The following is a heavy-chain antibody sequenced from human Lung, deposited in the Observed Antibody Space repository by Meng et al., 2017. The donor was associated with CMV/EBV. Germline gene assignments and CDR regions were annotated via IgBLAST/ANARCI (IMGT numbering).Heavy chain of an antibody. CDR3: ARGRRGGFLEWLLSGNWFDP. J-gene: IGHJ5*02. Sequence: SXTXSLXCAVYGGSFSGYYWSWIRQPPGKGLEWIGEINHSGSTNYNPSLKSRVTIPVDTSKNQFSLKLSSVTAADTAVYYCARGRRGGFLEWLLSGNWFDPWXQGTLVTVSS. CDR2: INHSGST. V-gene: IGHV4-34*01. D-gene: IGHD3-3*01. CDR1: GGSFSGYY.